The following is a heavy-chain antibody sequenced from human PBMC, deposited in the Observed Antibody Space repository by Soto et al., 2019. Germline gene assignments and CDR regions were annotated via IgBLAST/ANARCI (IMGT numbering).Heavy chain of an antibody. CDR3: VRRHVSATGIDLFDP. D-gene: IGHD6-13*01. J-gene: IGHJ5*02. V-gene: IGHV1-3*01. CDR2: INAANGDT. Sequence: GASVKVSCKASGYTFTSYGIHWVRQAPGQRLEWMGRINAANGDTKYSPKFQGRVTITRDTSASTAYMELSSLRSEDTAVYYCVRRHVSATGIDLFDPWGQGTLVTVSS. CDR1: GYTFTSYG.